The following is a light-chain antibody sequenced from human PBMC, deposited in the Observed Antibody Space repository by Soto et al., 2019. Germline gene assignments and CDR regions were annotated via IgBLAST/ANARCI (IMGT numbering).Light chain of an antibody. J-gene: IGKJ3*01. CDR3: MQPLHSPFT. CDR1: QSLLHSNGYSC. Sequence: DVVMTQSPLSLPVTPGEPASISCRSSQSLLHSNGYSCLDWYLQKPGQSPQLLIYLGSNRASGVPDRFSGSGSGADFTLKISRVEAEDVGVYYCMQPLHSPFTFGPGTKVDIK. CDR2: LGS. V-gene: IGKV2-28*01.